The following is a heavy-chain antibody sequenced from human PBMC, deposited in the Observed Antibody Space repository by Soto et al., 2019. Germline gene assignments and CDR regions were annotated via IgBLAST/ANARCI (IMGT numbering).Heavy chain of an antibody. J-gene: IGHJ3*02. CDR3: ARSLYYDFWSGYSDAFDI. CDR1: GGSISSYY. CDR2: IYYSGST. D-gene: IGHD3-3*01. V-gene: IGHV4-59*01. Sequence: KASETLSLTCTVSGGSISSYYWSWIRQPPGKGLEWIGYIYYSGSTNYNPSLKSRVTISVGTSKNQFSLKLSSVTAADTAVYYCARSLYYDFWSGYSDAFDIWGQGTMVTVSS.